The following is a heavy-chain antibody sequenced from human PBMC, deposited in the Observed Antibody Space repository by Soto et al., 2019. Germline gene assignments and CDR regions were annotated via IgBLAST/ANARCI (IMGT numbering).Heavy chain of an antibody. Sequence: ASVKVSCKASGYTFTSYYMHWVRQAPGQGLEWMGIINPSGGSTSYAQKVQGRVTMTRDTSTSTVYMELSSLRSEDTAVYYCARDLGTWFGELSPLLKNYYYGMDVWGQGTTVTVSS. CDR2: INPSGGST. D-gene: IGHD3-10*01. J-gene: IGHJ6*02. CDR3: ARDLGTWFGELSPLLKNYYYGMDV. CDR1: GYTFTSYY. V-gene: IGHV1-46*01.